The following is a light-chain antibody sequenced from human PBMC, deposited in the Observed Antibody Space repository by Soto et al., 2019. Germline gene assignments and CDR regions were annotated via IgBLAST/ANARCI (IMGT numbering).Light chain of an antibody. V-gene: IGKV1-5*01. CDR2: DAS. Sequence: DIQMTQSPSTLSASVGDRVTITCRASQSITWWLAWYQQKPGKAPKLLIYDASSLESGVPSRFSGSGSGTEFTLTINCLQPDDFATYYCQQYSTYPWTFGQGTKVEIK. CDR1: QSITWW. CDR3: QQYSTYPWT. J-gene: IGKJ1*01.